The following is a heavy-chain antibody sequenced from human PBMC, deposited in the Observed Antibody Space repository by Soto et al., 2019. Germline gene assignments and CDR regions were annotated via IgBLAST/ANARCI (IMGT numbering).Heavy chain of an antibody. CDR3: ARGPVDIVLMVYDY. D-gene: IGHD2-8*01. J-gene: IGHJ4*02. CDR1: GGSFSGYY. Sequence: SETLSLTCAVYGGSFSGYYWSWIRQPPGKGLEWIGEINHSGSTNYNPSLKSRVTISVDTSKNQFSLKLSSVTAADTVVYYCARGPVDIVLMVYDYWGQGTLVTVSS. V-gene: IGHV4-34*01. CDR2: INHSGST.